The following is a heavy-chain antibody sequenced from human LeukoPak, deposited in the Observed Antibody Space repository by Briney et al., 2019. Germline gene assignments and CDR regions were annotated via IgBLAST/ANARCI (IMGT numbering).Heavy chain of an antibody. CDR3: ARDTESYDFWSGPFDP. CDR1: GDSVSSNSAA. J-gene: IGHJ5*02. CDR2: TYYRSKWYN. V-gene: IGHV6-1*01. D-gene: IGHD3-3*01. Sequence: SQTLSLTCAISGDSVSSNSAAWNWIRQSPLRGLEWLGRTYYRSKWYNDYAVSVKSRITINPDTSKNQFSLQLNSVTPEDTAVYYCARDTESYDFWSGPFDPWGQGTLVTVSS.